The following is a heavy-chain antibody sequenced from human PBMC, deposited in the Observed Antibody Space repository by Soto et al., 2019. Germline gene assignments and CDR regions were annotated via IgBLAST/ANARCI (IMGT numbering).Heavy chain of an antibody. CDR1: GGSISPYY. D-gene: IGHD6-13*01. V-gene: IGHV4-59*01. CDR2: VYYSGNT. J-gene: IGHJ6*03. CDR3: ARKGAAASYAHYYMDV. Sequence: PSETLSLTCTVSGGSISPYYWSWIRQPPGKGLERIGYVYYSGNTNYTPSLESRVTISVDTSRNRFSLNLTSATAADTAVYYCARKGAAASYAHYYMDVWGRGTAVTVSS.